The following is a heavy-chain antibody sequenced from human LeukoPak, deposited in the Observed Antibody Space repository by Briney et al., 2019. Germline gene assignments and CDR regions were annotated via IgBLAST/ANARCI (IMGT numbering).Heavy chain of an antibody. CDR3: ARDAFGGAKAYFDY. V-gene: IGHV1-18*04. CDR2: ISAYNGNT. Sequence: EASVKVSCKASGYTFTSYGISWVRQAPGQGLEWMGWISAYNGNTNYAQKLQGRVTMTTDTSTSTAYMELRSPRSDDTAVYYCARDAFGGAKAYFDYWGQGTLVTVSS. CDR1: GYTFTSYG. D-gene: IGHD3-16*01. J-gene: IGHJ4*02.